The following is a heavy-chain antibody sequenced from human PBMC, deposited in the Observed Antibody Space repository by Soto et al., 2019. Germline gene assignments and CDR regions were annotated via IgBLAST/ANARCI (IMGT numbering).Heavy chain of an antibody. Sequence: PGGSLILSCAASGFTFSSYAMSWVRQAPGKGLEWVSAISGSGGSTYYADSVKGRFTISRDNSKNTLYLQMNSLRAEDTAVYYCAKDQPADYDILTGYYFRYWGQGTLVTVSS. D-gene: IGHD3-9*01. CDR1: GFTFSSYA. CDR3: AKDQPADYDILTGYYFRY. J-gene: IGHJ4*02. V-gene: IGHV3-23*01. CDR2: ISGSGGST.